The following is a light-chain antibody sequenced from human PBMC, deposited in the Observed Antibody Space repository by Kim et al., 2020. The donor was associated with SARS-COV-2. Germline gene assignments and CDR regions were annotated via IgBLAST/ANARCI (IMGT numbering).Light chain of an antibody. Sequence: DFQMTQSPSIVSASVGDTVTITCRASENTNCYLAWYQQKSGKAPKLLIYDASILEEGVPSRFSGSGYETEFTLTITNLQPDDIATYYFQRPGMFGPGTKVEIK. V-gene: IGKV1-5*01. CDR2: DAS. J-gene: IGKJ1*01. CDR1: ENTNCY. CDR3: QRPGM.